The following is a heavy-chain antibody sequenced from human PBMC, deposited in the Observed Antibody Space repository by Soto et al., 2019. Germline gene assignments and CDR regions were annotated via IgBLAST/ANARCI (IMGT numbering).Heavy chain of an antibody. CDR3: ARTYECAKSDCYRAFDI. CDR1: VFTFSSYA. D-gene: IGHD2-21*02. CDR2: TSSDGTDN. Sequence: WWSLRLSCSASVFTFSSYAMHWFRQAPCTGPEWVAATSSDGTDNVYADSVSGRFTISRDNSKNTLYLQMNSLRSEDAAVYYCARTYECAKSDCYRAFDIWGQGTMVTVSS. V-gene: IGHV3-30*04. J-gene: IGHJ3*02.